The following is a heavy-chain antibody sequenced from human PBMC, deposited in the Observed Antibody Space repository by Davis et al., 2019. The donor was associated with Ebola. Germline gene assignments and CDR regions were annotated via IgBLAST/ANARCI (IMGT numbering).Heavy chain of an antibody. Sequence: GSLRLSCAVSGGSISSSNWWSWVRQPPGKGLEWIGEIYHSGSTNYNPSPKSRVTISVDKSKNQFSLKLSSVTAADTAVYYCARGGNYDFWSGYYKASYFDYWGQGTLVTVSS. D-gene: IGHD3-3*01. CDR2: IYHSGST. CDR1: GGSISSSNW. J-gene: IGHJ4*02. CDR3: ARGGNYDFWSGYYKASYFDY. V-gene: IGHV4-4*02.